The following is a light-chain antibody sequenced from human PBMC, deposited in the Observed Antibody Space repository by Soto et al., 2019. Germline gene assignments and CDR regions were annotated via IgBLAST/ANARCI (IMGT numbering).Light chain of an antibody. J-gene: IGKJ5*01. CDR2: GAP. Sequence: EIVLTQSPGTLSLSPGERPTLSCRASQSVFNNHIGWYQQKPGQPTRLIIYGAPSRANGIPDRFTGSGSGTDFTLTITRVEPEDFAVYYCQQYGDSLSVTFGQGTRLEIK. V-gene: IGKV3-20*01. CDR1: QSVFNNH. CDR3: QQYGDSLSVT.